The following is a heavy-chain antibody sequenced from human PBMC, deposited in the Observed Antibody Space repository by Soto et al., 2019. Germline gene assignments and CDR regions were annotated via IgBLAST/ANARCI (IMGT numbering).Heavy chain of an antibody. CDR2: VGANRDYA. V-gene: IGHV3-23*01. CDR3: AKVPSQYIWGSYLRYYDF. Sequence: EVQILESGGGLVQPGGSLRLSCAASGFTFSTYAMTWVRQAPGRGLEWVSGVGANRDYAYYADSVKDRFPISRDNSKNTLYLQMDSLRAEDTAVYYCAKVPSQYIWGSYLRYYDFWGQGTLVTVSS. CDR1: GFTFSTYA. D-gene: IGHD3-16*02. J-gene: IGHJ4*02.